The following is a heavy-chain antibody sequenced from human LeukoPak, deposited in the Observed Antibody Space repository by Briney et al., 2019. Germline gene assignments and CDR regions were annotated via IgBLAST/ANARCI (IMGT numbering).Heavy chain of an antibody. CDR2: INPSGGST. D-gene: IGHD3-10*02. CDR3: AREGITMIGGV. J-gene: IGHJ6*04. Sequence: ASVKVSCKASGYTSTSYYMHWVRQAPGQGLEWMGIINPSGGSTSYAQKFQGRVTMTRDMSTSTVYMELSSLRSEDTAVYYCAREGITMIGGVWGKGTTVTISS. V-gene: IGHV1-46*01. CDR1: GYTSTSYY.